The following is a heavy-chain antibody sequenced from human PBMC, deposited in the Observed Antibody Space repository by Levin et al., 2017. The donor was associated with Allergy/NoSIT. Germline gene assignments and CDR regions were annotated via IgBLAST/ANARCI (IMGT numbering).Heavy chain of an antibody. CDR3: ARDGGITMVRGVKGSAYYGMDV. Sequence: GGSLRLSCAASGFTFSSYSMNWVRQAPGKGLEWVSSISSSSSYIYYADSVKGRFTISRDNAKNSLYLQMNSLRAEDTAVYYCARDGGITMVRGVKGSAYYGMDVWGQGTTVTVSS. CDR1: GFTFSSYS. J-gene: IGHJ6*02. V-gene: IGHV3-21*01. D-gene: IGHD3-10*01. CDR2: ISSSSSYI.